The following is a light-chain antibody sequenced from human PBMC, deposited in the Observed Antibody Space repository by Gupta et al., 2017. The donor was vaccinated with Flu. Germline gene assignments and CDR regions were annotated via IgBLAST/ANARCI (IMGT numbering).Light chain of an antibody. Sequence: QSPLTQPPSVSAAPGQRVTISCYGSDSNIGDNYVSWYQQLPGTVPRLLIHDNEREDTGIPARVSGAKSGTSATLAITGLQRADAADYYCGAWDSSINAVVFGGGTRLTVL. J-gene: IGLJ3*02. CDR1: DSNIGDNY. CDR3: GAWDSSINAVV. V-gene: IGLV1-51*01. CDR2: DNE.